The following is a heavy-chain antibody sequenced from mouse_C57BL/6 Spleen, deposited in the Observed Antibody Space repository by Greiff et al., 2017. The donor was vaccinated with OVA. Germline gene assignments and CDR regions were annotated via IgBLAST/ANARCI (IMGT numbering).Heavy chain of an antibody. J-gene: IGHJ3*01. CDR1: GYTFTSYW. V-gene: IGHV1-50*01. Sequence: QVQLQQPGAELVKPGASVKLSCKASGYTFTSYWMQWVKQRPGQGLEWIGEIDPSDSYTNYNQKFKGKATLTVDTSSSTAYMQLSSLTSEDAAVEYCARGGLPAWFAYWGQGTLVTVSA. CDR3: ARGGLPAWFAY. D-gene: IGHD2-4*01. CDR2: IDPSDSYT.